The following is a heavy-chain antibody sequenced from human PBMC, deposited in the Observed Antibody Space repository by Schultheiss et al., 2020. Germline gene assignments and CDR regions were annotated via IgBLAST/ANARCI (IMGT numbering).Heavy chain of an antibody. CDR3: AKDPQPYSSSWYSYLDY. CDR2: ISYDGSNK. J-gene: IGHJ4*02. D-gene: IGHD6-13*01. Sequence: GGSLRLSCAASGFTFSSYAMHWVRQAPGKGLEWVAVISYDGSNKYYADSVKGRFTISRDNSKNTLHLQMNSLRAEDTAVYYCAKDPQPYSSSWYSYLDYWGQGTLVTVSA. V-gene: IGHV3-30-3*01. CDR1: GFTFSSYA.